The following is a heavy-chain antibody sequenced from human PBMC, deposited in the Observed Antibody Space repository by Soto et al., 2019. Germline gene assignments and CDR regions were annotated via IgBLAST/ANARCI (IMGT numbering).Heavy chain of an antibody. CDR1: GGSMRSYY. D-gene: IGHD6-19*01. Sequence: PSETLSLTCTVSGGSMRSYYWTWIRQPPGKGLEWIGYIYYAGRTNYNPSLKSRLTISVDTSKNHFSLRLGSVTAADTAVYYCARDPGYSSSPANWFDPWGQGTLVTVSS. CDR3: ARDPGYSSSPANWFDP. V-gene: IGHV4-59*01. J-gene: IGHJ5*02. CDR2: IYYAGRT.